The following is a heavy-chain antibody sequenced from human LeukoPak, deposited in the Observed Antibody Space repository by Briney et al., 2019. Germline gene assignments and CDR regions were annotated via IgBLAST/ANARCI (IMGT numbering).Heavy chain of an antibody. CDR1: GGSISSYY. J-gene: IGHJ6*03. Sequence: SETLSLTCTVSGGSISSYYWSWIRQPAGKGLEWIGRIYTSGSTNYNPSLKSRVTMSVDTSKNQFSLKLSSVTAADTAVYYCARGGSSSAYYYNYMDVWGKGTTVTVSS. CDR2: IYTSGST. CDR3: ARGGSSSAYYYNYMDV. D-gene: IGHD6-6*01. V-gene: IGHV4-4*07.